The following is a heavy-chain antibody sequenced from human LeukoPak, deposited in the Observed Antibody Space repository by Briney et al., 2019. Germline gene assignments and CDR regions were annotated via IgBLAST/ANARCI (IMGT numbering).Heavy chain of an antibody. D-gene: IGHD6-19*01. CDR2: INHSGST. J-gene: IGHJ4*02. CDR3: ARAGYIAVAGTEDDY. Sequence: SETLSLTCAVYGGSFSGYYWSWIRQPPGKGLEWIGEINHSGSTNYNPHLKSRVTISVDTSKNQFSLKLSSVTAADTAVYYCARAGYIAVAGTEDDYWGQGTLVTV. CDR1: GGSFSGYY. V-gene: IGHV4-34*01.